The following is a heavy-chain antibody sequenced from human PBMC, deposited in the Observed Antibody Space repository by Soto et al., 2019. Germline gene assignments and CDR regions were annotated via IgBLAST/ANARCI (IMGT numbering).Heavy chain of an antibody. CDR3: AKHLYSSGFFDY. CDR2: IWYDGSNK. D-gene: IGHD6-19*01. CDR1: GFTFSSYG. J-gene: IGHJ4*02. V-gene: IGHV3-33*06. Sequence: GGSLRLSCAASGFTFSSYGMHWVRQAPGKGLEWVTVIWYDGSNKYYGSSVAGRFTISRDNSKNTLYLQMNSLRAEDTAVYYCAKHLYSSGFFDYWGQGTLVTVSS.